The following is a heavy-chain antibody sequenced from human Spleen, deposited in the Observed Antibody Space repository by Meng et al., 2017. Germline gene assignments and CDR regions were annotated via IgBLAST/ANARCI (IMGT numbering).Heavy chain of an antibody. D-gene: IGHD3-22*01. CDR3: ARDRDFYDSGGLMNDGFDI. Sequence: SETLSLTCTVSGGSISSGGYYWSWIRQHPGKGLEWIGYIYYSGSTYYNPSLKSRVTISVDTSKNQFSLKLSSVTAADTAVYYCARDRDFYDSGGLMNDGFDIWGQGTMVTVSS. CDR1: GGSISSGGYY. J-gene: IGHJ3*02. CDR2: IYYSGST. V-gene: IGHV4-31*03.